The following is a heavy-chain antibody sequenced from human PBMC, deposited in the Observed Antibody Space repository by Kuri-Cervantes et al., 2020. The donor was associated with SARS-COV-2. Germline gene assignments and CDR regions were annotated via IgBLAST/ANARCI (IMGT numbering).Heavy chain of an antibody. CDR1: GGSIGSSSYY. CDR3: ASFSTRGDP. V-gene: IGHV4-39*01. D-gene: IGHD2/OR15-2a*01. CDR2: IYYSGST. Sequence: SETLSLTCTVSGGSIGSSSYYCGWIRQPPGKGLGWIGSIYYSGSTYYNPSLKSRVTISVDTSKNQFSLKLSSVTAADTAVYYCASFSTRGDPWGQGTLVTVSS. J-gene: IGHJ5*02.